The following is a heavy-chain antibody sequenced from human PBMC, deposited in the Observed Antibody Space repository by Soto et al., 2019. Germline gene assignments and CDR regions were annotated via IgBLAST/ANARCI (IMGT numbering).Heavy chain of an antibody. CDR1: GYSFTTYG. CDR3: ARDQGTYSSGPNY. CDR2: ISPYNGHT. V-gene: IGHV1-18*01. Sequence: ASVEVSCKASGYSFTTYGINWVRQAPGQGLEWMGWISPYNGHTKYVQKLQVRVTMTTDTSTSTAYMELRSLRSDDTAVYYCARDQGTYSSGPNYWGQGTLVTVSS. J-gene: IGHJ4*02. D-gene: IGHD6-25*01.